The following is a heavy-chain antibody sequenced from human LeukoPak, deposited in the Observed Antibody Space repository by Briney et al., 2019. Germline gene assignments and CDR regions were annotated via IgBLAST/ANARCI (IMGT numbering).Heavy chain of an antibody. CDR2: IYYSGST. D-gene: IGHD6-13*01. CDR3: ACTPSIAAVFDSHWFDP. Sequence: SETLSLTCTVSGSSISSYYWSWIRQPPGKGLEWIGYIYYSGSTNYNPSLKSRVTISVDTSKNQFSLKLSSVTAADTAVYYCACTPSIAAVFDSHWFDPWGQGTLVTVSS. CDR1: GSSISSYY. V-gene: IGHV4-59*01. J-gene: IGHJ5*02.